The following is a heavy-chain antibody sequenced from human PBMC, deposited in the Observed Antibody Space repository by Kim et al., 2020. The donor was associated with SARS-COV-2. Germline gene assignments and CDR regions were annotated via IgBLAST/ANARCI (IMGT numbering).Heavy chain of an antibody. CDR1: GFTFSSYA. CDR2: ISGSGGGT. D-gene: IGHD3-22*01. J-gene: IGHJ4*02. CDR3: AKDTVRPEYYYDSSGYSEADY. Sequence: GGSLRLSCAASGFTFSSYAMSWVRQAPGKGLEWVSAISGSGGGTYYADSVKGRFTISRDNSKNTLYLQMNSLRAEDTAVYYCAKDTVRPEYYYDSSGYSEADYCGQGTLVTVSS. V-gene: IGHV3-23*01.